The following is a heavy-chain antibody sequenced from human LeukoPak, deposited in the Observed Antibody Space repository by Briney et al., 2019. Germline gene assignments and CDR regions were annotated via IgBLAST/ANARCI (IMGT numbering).Heavy chain of an antibody. Sequence: PSETLSLTCTVSGGSISSYYWSWIRHPAGKGLEWIGRIYTSGSTNDNPSLKSRVTMSVDPSKNQFSLKLSSVTAADTAVYYCARDLRVPAATYYYYYYYMDVWGKGTTVTVSS. V-gene: IGHV4-4*07. J-gene: IGHJ6*03. D-gene: IGHD2-2*01. CDR1: GGSISSYY. CDR3: ARDLRVPAATYYYYYYYMDV. CDR2: IYTSGST.